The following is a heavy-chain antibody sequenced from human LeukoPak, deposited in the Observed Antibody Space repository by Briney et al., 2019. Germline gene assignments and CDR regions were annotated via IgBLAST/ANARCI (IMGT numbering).Heavy chain of an antibody. Sequence: GGSLRLSCAASGFTFDDYAVHWVRQAPGKGLEWVSGISWNSGSIGYADSVKGRFTISRDNAKNSLYLQMNSLRAEDTALYYCAKDISYYDSSGHPHYFDYWGQGTLVTVSS. D-gene: IGHD3-22*01. CDR1: GFTFDDYA. J-gene: IGHJ4*02. CDR2: ISWNSGSI. V-gene: IGHV3-9*01. CDR3: AKDISYYDSSGHPHYFDY.